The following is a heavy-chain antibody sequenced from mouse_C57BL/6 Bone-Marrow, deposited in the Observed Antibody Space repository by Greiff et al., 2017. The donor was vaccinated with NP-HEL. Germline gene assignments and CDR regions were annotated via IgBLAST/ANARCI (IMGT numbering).Heavy chain of an antibody. J-gene: IGHJ3*01. CDR3: TGERLMVTRTWFAY. Sequence: EVHLVESGGGLVQPGGSMKLSCVASGFTFSNYWMNWVRQSPEKGLEWVAQIRLKSDNYATHYAESVKGRFTISRDDSKSSVYLQMNNLRAEDTGIYYCTGERLMVTRTWFAYWGQGTLVTVSA. CDR2: IRLKSDNYAT. CDR1: GFTFSNYW. D-gene: IGHD2-2*01. V-gene: IGHV6-3*01.